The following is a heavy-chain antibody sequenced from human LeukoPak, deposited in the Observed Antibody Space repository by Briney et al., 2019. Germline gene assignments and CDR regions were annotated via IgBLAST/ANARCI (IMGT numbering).Heavy chain of an antibody. CDR1: GFTFSSYG. D-gene: IGHD2-21*01. Sequence: GGSLRLSCAASGFTFSSYGMHWVRQAPGKGLEWVAFIRYDGSNKYYADSVKGRFTISRDNSKNTLYLQMNSLRAEDTAVYYCAKGEQERGGAPGYWGQGTLVTVSS. V-gene: IGHV3-30*02. CDR3: AKGEQERGGAPGY. J-gene: IGHJ4*02. CDR2: IRYDGSNK.